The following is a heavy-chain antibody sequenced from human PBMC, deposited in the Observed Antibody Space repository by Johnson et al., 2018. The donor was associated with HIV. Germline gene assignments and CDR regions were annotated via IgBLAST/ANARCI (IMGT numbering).Heavy chain of an antibody. CDR1: GFTFSRYW. J-gene: IGHJ3*02. V-gene: IGHV3-13*01. Sequence: MLLVESGGGLVQPGGSLRLSCAASGFTFSRYWMHWVRQVTGKGLEWVSGITTAGDTYYPGSVKGRFTIFRENVKNSLYLQMNSLRAGDTAVYYCARGVLAFDIWGQGTMVTVSS. D-gene: IGHD5/OR15-5a*01. CDR2: ITTAGDT. CDR3: ARGVLAFDI.